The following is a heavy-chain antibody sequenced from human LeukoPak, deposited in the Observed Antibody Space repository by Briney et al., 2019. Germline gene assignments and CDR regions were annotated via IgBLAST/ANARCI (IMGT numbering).Heavy chain of an antibody. CDR2: IYYRGST. Sequence: SETLSLTCTVSGGSISSSTFYWAWIRQPPGKGLEWIGSIYYRGSTYYKPSLQSRITMSVDTSKDRFSLKLSPVTAADTAIYYCARVSQYYDSSGYSYAFDIWGQGTMVTVSS. V-gene: IGHV4-39*07. CDR3: ARVSQYYDSSGYSYAFDI. D-gene: IGHD3-22*01. CDR1: GGSISSSTFY. J-gene: IGHJ3*02.